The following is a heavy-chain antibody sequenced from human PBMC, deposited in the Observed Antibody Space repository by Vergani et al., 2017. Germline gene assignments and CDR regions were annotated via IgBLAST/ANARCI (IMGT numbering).Heavy chain of an antibody. CDR3: ARVPSGSYLSRRKDWFDP. CDR2: MNPNSGNT. CDR1: GYTFTSYD. Sequence: QVQLVQSGAEVKKPGASVKVSCKAPGYTFTSYDINWVRQATGQGLEWMGWMNPNSGNTGYAQKFQGRVTITRNTSISTAYMELSSLRSEDTXVYYCARVPSGSYLSRRKDWFDPWGQGTLVTVSS. D-gene: IGHD1-26*01. V-gene: IGHV1-8*03. J-gene: IGHJ5*02.